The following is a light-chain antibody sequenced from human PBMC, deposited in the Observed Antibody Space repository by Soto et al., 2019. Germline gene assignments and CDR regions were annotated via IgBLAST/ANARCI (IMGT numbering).Light chain of an antibody. CDR2: GAS. CDR3: QQYSDLPMT. J-gene: IGKJ1*01. CDR1: QSVSSN. V-gene: IGKV3-20*01. Sequence: EIVMTQAPGTLSVSPGERATLSCRASQSVSSNLAWYQQKPGQAPRLLIYGASRRATGIPDRFSGSASGTDFTLTISRLEPEDFAVYFCQQYSDLPMTFGQGTKVDIK.